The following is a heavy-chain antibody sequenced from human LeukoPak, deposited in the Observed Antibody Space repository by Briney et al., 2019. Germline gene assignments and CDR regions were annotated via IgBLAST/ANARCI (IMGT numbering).Heavy chain of an antibody. CDR1: GFTFSSYW. CDR2: TNRDGSST. D-gene: IGHD3-3*01. CDR3: ARDSVEWYVFDY. V-gene: IGHV3-74*01. J-gene: IGHJ4*02. Sequence: GGSLRLSCAAPGFTFSSYWMHWVRHAPGKGPVWVARTNRDGSSTAYADSVKGRFTISKDNAKNTLYLLMNSLRAEDTAVYYCARDSVEWYVFDYWGQGTLVTVSS.